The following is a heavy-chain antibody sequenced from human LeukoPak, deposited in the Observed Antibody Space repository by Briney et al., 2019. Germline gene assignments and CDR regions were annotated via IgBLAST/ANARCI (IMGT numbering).Heavy chain of an antibody. J-gene: IGHJ4*02. CDR1: GYTLTELS. V-gene: IGHV1-24*01. D-gene: IGHD2-2*01. CDR2: FDPEDGET. CDR3: ATGYCSSTGCYQWFDY. Sequence: VASVKVSFKVSGYTLTELSMHWVRQAPGKGLEWMGGFDPEDGETIYAQKFQGRVTMTEDTSTDTAYMELSSLRSEDTAVYYCATGYCSSTGCYQWFDYWGQGTLVTVSS.